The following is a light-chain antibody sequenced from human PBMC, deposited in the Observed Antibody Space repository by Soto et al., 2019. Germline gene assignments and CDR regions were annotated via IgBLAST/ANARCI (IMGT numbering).Light chain of an antibody. CDR3: QQYNNWPQIT. V-gene: IGKV3-15*01. Sequence: EIVMTQSPATLSVSPVERATLSCMASQSVSSNLAWYLQKPGQAPRLLIFGASTRATGSPARFSGSGSGTEFTLTISSLQSEDSAVYFCQQYNNWPQITFGQGTRLEIK. CDR1: QSVSSN. CDR2: GAS. J-gene: IGKJ5*01.